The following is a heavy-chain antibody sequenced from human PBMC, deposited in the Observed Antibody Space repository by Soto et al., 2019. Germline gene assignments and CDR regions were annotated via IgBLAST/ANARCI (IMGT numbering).Heavy chain of an antibody. CDR2: IWYDGSNK. CDR1: GFTFSSYG. V-gene: IGHV3-33*01. CDR3: ARGRGEVDY. Sequence: QVQLVESGGGVVQPGRSLRLSCAASGFTFSSYGMHWVRQAPGKGLEWVAVIWYDGSNKYYADSVKGRFTISRDNSKNTLSLQMNSLSAEDTAVYYCARGRGEVDYWGQGTLVTVSS. J-gene: IGHJ4*02. D-gene: IGHD3-10*01.